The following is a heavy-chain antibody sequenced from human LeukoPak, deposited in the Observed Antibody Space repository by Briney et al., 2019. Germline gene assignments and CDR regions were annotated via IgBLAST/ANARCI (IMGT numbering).Heavy chain of an antibody. J-gene: IGHJ4*02. CDR3: ARGDTAMAIDY. CDR2: INSDGSST. Sequence: GGSLRLSCAASGFTFSSYWMHWVRQAPGEGLVWVSRINSDGSSTSYADSVKGRFTISRDNAKNTLYLQMDSLRAEDTAVYYCARGDTAMAIDYWGQGTLVTVSS. D-gene: IGHD5-18*01. V-gene: IGHV3-74*01. CDR1: GFTFSSYW.